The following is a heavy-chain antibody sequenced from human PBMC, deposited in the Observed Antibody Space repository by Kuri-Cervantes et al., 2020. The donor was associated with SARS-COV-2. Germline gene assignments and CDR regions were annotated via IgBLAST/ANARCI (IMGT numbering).Heavy chain of an antibody. CDR2: INPKSGGT. V-gene: IGHV1-2*04. Sequence: ASVKVSCKASGYTFTGYYVHWIRQAPGEGLEWMGWINPKSGGTNYAQKFQGWVTMTRETSISTAYMELSRLRSDDTAVYYCARGPAITIFGVLRGRENWLDPWGQGTLVTVSS. CDR1: GYTFTGYY. CDR3: ARGPAITIFGVLRGRENWLDP. J-gene: IGHJ5*02. D-gene: IGHD3-3*01.